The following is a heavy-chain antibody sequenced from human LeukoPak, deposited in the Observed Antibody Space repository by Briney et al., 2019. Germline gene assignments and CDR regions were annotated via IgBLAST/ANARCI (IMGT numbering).Heavy chain of an antibody. Sequence: PGGSLGLSCAASGFTFSSYGITWVRQAPGKGLEWVSTISATGGSTYYADSVKGRFTISRDNSKDTLYLQMNSLRAEDTAVYYCAKGGYSSSWRNYFDYWGQGTLVTVSS. CDR3: AKGGYSSSWRNYFDY. CDR2: ISATGGST. V-gene: IGHV3-23*01. CDR1: GFTFSSYG. J-gene: IGHJ4*02. D-gene: IGHD6-13*01.